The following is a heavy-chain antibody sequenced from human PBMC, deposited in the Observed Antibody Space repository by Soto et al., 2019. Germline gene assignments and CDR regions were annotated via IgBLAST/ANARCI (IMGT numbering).Heavy chain of an antibody. D-gene: IGHD2-15*01. CDR1: GYSFINEW. Sequence: EVQLVQSGAEVKKPGESLKISCKGSGYSFINEWIGWVRQMPGKGLEWMGFIYLPDSDTRYSPSFEGQVTVSADKSINTAYLQWSSLKASDTAMYYCVRLMQVAAPAGWFDPWGQGTLVTVSS. CDR2: IYLPDSDT. J-gene: IGHJ5*02. CDR3: VRLMQVAAPAGWFDP. V-gene: IGHV5-51*01.